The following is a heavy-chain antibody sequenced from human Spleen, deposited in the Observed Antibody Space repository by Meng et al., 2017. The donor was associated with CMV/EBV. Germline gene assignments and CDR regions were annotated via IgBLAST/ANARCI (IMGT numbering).Heavy chain of an antibody. D-gene: IGHD5-18*01. CDR3: ARDGDTGSWNYHGMDV. Sequence: GESLKISCAGSGFILSDYYMSWIRQAPGKGLEWVSYISSSGSSKYYADSVQGRFTISRDNSRNMVYLQMNSLRPEDTAMYYCARDGDTGSWNYHGMDVWGQGTTVTVSS. V-gene: IGHV3-11*04. CDR1: GFILSDYY. CDR2: ISSSGSSK. J-gene: IGHJ6*02.